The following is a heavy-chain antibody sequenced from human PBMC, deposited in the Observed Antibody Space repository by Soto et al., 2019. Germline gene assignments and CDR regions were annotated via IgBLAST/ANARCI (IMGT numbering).Heavy chain of an antibody. V-gene: IGHV4-39*01. J-gene: IGHJ5*02. CDR3: ARSGSRGHLSDCFDP. D-gene: IGHD3-10*01. CDR2: LYDNGRT. CDR1: GGSINNTNYS. Sequence: PSETLSLTCSVSGGSINNTNYSWVWIRQRPARGLKGLVMLYDNGRTYYSGSLTTRVTISADPYKNQISLKVPSVTAADRAVYYSARSGSRGHLSDCFDPWGHGSLVTVSS.